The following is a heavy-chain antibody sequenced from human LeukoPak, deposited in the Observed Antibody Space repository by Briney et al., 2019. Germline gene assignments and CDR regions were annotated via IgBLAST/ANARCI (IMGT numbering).Heavy chain of an antibody. D-gene: IGHD2-8*01. CDR1: GYTFTGYY. CDR3: ARPRYCTNGVCYPIFDY. CDR2: INPNSGGT. Sequence: ASVKVSCKASGYTFTGYYMHWARQAPGQGLEWMGWINPNSGGTNYAQKFQGRVTMTRDTSISTAYMELSRLRSDDTAVYYCARPRYCTNGVCYPIFDYWGQGTLVTVSS. J-gene: IGHJ4*02. V-gene: IGHV1-2*02.